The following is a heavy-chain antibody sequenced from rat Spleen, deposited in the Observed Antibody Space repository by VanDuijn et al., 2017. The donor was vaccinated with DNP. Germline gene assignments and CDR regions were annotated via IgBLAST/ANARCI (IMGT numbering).Heavy chain of an antibody. V-gene: IGHV4-2*01. J-gene: IGHJ2*01. CDR1: GFNFNDYL. CDR2: INKDSSII. CDR3: TRPGSPYYFDH. D-gene: IGHD5-1*01. Sequence: EVQLVESGGGPVQPGRSLKLSCAASGFNFNDYLMGWVRQAPGKGLEWIGEINKDSSIISYNPSLKERITISRDNVQNTLYLQMSKLGSEDTATYYCTRPGSPYYFDHWGQGVMVTVSS.